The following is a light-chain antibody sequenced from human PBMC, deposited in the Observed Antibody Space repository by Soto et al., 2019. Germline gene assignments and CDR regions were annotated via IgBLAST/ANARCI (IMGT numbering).Light chain of an antibody. CDR1: SGSVSTTYS. Sequence: QAVVTQEPSFSVSPGGTVTLTCGLTSGSVSTTYSPSWYQQTPGQAPRTLIYSTNTRSSGVPDRFSGSILGGKAALTITGAQADDESEYYCVLYMGSGISVFGGGTKLTVL. V-gene: IGLV8-61*01. CDR2: STN. J-gene: IGLJ3*02. CDR3: VLYMGSGISV.